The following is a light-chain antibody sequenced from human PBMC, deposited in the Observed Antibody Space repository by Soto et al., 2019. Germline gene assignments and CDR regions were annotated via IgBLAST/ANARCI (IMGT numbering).Light chain of an antibody. CDR3: LKKHFYPFT. Sequence: AIQMTQSPSSLSASVGVRVTITCRASKGIRMESAWFQQEPGKVPKLLTYAAPNLQSAVQARSSGSGSGPDFTLTIRSLQPADFATYYSLKKHFYPFTFGRRTNVDT. V-gene: IGKV1-6*01. CDR2: AAP. J-gene: IGKJ3*01. CDR1: KGIRME.